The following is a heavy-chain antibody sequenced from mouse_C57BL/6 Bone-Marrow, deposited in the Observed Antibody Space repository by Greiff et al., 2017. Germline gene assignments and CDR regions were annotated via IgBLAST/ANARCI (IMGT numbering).Heavy chain of an antibody. CDR3: TRWDDYDEGFAY. CDR1: GYTFTDYE. J-gene: IGHJ3*01. V-gene: IGHV1-15*01. CDR2: IDPETGGT. Sequence: VQLQESGAELVRPGASVTLSCKASGYTFTDYEMHWVKQTPVHGLEWIGAIDPETGGTAYNQKFKGKAILTADKSSSTAYMELRSLTSEDSAVYYCTRWDDYDEGFAYWGQGTLVTVSA. D-gene: IGHD2-4*01.